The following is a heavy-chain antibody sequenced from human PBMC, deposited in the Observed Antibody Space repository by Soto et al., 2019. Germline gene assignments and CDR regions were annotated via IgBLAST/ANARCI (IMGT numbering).Heavy chain of an antibody. CDR2: IWYDAMKQ. V-gene: IGHV3-33*03. D-gene: IGHD2-15*01. CDR1: VFSFSVYG. CDR3: AAWAEGATEVH. Sequence: GGSLRLSGETSVFSFSVYGMHWVRQAPGKGLEWVAVIWYDAMKQFYAGAVGGRFTISRDNSKDTLYLQMNSLRAEDTAVYYCAAWAEGATEVHWGQGTLVTVSS. J-gene: IGHJ4*02.